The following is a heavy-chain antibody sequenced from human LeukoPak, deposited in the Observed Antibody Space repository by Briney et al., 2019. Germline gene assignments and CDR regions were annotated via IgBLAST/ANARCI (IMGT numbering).Heavy chain of an antibody. CDR2: INPKRGGT. J-gene: IGHJ4*02. CDR3: ARGVRIYCDILPPDLDY. Sequence: ASVNVSCKASGYIFTGYYMHWVRQAPGQGLEWMGLINPKRGGTNYAQKFQGWATMTRDRYISTDYMELSRLRSDDAAVYYCARGVRIYCDILPPDLDYWGQGTLVTVSS. D-gene: IGHD3-9*01. V-gene: IGHV1-2*04. CDR1: GYIFTGYY.